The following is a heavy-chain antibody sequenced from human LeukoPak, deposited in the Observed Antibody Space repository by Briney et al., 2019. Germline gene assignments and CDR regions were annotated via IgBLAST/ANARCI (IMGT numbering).Heavy chain of an antibody. D-gene: IGHD5-12*01. CDR3: ARGEYSGHNMDSAFDI. CDR2: IYYSGST. Sequence: PSETLSLTCTVSGGSVSSGSYYWSWIRQHPGKGLEWIGYIYYSGSTYYNPSLKSRVTISVDTSKNQFSLKLSSVTAADTAVYYCARGEYSGHNMDSAFDIWGQGTMVTVSS. CDR1: GGSVSSGSYY. V-gene: IGHV4-31*03. J-gene: IGHJ3*02.